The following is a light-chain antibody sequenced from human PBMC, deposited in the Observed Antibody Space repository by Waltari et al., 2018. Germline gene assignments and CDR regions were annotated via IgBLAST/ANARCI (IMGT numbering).Light chain of an antibody. V-gene: IGLV2-14*03. Sequence: QSGLTQPASVSGSPGQSITISGPGSTNDICTYNYVSWYQQHPGKAPKLLIFDVNSRPSGMPNRFSGSKSGRTASLTISGLQVEDEANYYCCSYTSTSLYVLFGGGTQVTVL. CDR3: CSYTSTSLYVL. CDR2: DVN. J-gene: IGLJ2*01. CDR1: TNDICTYNY.